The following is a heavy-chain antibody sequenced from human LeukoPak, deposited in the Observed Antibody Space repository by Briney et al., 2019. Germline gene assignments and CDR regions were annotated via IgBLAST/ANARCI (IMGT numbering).Heavy chain of an antibody. Sequence: GGSLRLSCAASGFTFSSYWMSWVRQSPGKGLEWVANIKPDGSEKYYVDSVKGRFTISRDNARNALVLEMNSLRAEDTAVYYCARERMYSGSGSTFPYYDYWGQGTLVIVSS. D-gene: IGHD3-10*01. CDR2: IKPDGSEK. CDR1: GFTFSSYW. V-gene: IGHV3-7*01. J-gene: IGHJ4*02. CDR3: ARERMYSGSGSTFPYYDY.